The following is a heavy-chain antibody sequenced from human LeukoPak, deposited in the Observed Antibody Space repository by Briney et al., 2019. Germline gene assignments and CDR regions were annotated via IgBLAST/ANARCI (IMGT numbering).Heavy chain of an antibody. CDR2: INPDSGDT. J-gene: IGHJ3*02. Sequence: ASVKVSCKAFGYIFTGYYMHWVRQAPGQGLEWMGWINPDSGDTKYVQSFQGRVTLTRDTSVTTVYMELRRLRSDDTAVYYCAREVEELTGTQSPLYAFDIWGQGTLVTVSS. D-gene: IGHD1-20*01. CDR1: GYIFTGYY. CDR3: AREVEELTGTQSPLYAFDI. V-gene: IGHV1-2*02.